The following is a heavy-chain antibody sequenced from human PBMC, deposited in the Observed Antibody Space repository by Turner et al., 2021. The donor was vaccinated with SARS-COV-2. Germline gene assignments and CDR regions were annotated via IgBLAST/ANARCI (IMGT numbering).Heavy chain of an antibody. D-gene: IGHD3-9*01. Sequence: QVQLVQSGAEVKKPGASVKVPCKVSGYTLTELTMPWVRQAPGKVLEWMGGFDPEDGETISAQKYQGRVTMTGDTSTDTAYMELSSLRSEDTAVYYCATDDILTGYYTSFDYWGQGTLVTVSS. J-gene: IGHJ4*02. V-gene: IGHV1-24*01. CDR3: ATDDILTGYYTSFDY. CDR1: GYTLTELT. CDR2: FDPEDGET.